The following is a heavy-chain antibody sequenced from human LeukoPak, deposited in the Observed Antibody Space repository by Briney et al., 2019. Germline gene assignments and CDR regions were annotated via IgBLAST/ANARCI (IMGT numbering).Heavy chain of an antibody. V-gene: IGHV4-61*10. J-gene: IGHJ4*02. Sequence: SETLSLTCTVSGGSISSGSYYWSWIRQPAGKGLEWIGEINHSGSTNYNPSLKSRVTISVDTSKNQFSLKLSSVTAADAAVYYCARRVGYGSGSYPYFYWGQGTLVTVSS. CDR1: GGSISSGSYY. CDR2: INHSGST. CDR3: ARRVGYGSGSYPYFY. D-gene: IGHD3-10*01.